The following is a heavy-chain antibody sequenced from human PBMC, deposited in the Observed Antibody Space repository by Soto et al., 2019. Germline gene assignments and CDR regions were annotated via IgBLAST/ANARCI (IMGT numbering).Heavy chain of an antibody. CDR2: IYSGGST. J-gene: IGHJ3*01. D-gene: IGHD2-21*01. CDR1: GFTFSSND. Sequence: EVQLVESGGGLIQPGGSLRLSCAASGFTFSSNDMNWVRQAPGKGLEWVSLIYSGGSTYYADSVKGRFTISRDNSKNTLYLQMSSLRAEDTAVYYCAPRPLFPVAPWGQGTMVTVSS. CDR3: APRPLFPVAP. V-gene: IGHV3-53*01.